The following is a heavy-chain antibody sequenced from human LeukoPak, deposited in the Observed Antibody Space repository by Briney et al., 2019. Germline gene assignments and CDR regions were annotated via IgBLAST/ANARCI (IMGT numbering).Heavy chain of an antibody. D-gene: IGHD1-26*01. CDR3: ARHNSGSYDYWYFDL. J-gene: IGHJ2*01. CDR1: GYSFTTNW. V-gene: IGHV5-51*01. Sequence: RRGESLKISCQASGYSFTTNWIGWVRQMPGKGLEWMGIIYPVDSDTRYSPSFQGQVTISADKSITTAYLQWSSLKASDTAMYYCARHNSGSYDYWYFDLWGRGTLVTVSS. CDR2: IYPVDSDT.